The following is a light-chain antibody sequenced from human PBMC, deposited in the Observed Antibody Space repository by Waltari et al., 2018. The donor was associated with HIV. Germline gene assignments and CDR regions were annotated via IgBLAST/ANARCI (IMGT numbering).Light chain of an antibody. CDR2: EDN. CDR1: SGSIASNY. V-gene: IGLV6-57*01. CDR3: QSSDSSNWV. Sequence: NFMLTQPHSVSESPGKTVTISSTRSSGSIASNYVQWYQQRPGSSPTTVIYEDNQRPSGVPDRFSGSIDSSSNSASLTISGLKTEDEADYYCQSSDSSNWVFGGGTKLTVL. J-gene: IGLJ3*02.